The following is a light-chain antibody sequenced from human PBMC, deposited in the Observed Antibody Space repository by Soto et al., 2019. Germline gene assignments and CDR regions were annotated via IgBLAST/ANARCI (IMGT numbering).Light chain of an antibody. J-gene: IGLJ1*01. CDR2: GNN. V-gene: IGLV1-40*01. CDR3: QSFDSSLRDYV. CDR1: SSNIGAGYD. Sequence: QAVVTQPPSVSGAPGQSVTISCTGSSSNIGAGYDVHWYQQLPGTAPKVLIYGNNNRPSGVPDRFSGSKSGTSASLAITGLQAEDEADYYCQSFDSSLRDYVFGAGTKVTVL.